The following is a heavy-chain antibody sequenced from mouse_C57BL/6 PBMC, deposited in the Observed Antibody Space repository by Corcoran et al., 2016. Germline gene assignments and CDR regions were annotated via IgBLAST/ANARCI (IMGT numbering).Heavy chain of an antibody. CDR3: ARRDWLGFV. CDR2: INPNNGGT. D-gene: IGHD2-2*01. J-gene: IGHJ1*03. Sequence: EVQLQQSGPELVKPGASVKISCKASGYTFTDYYMNWVKQSHGKSLEWIGDINPNNGGTSYNQKFKGKATLTVDKSSSTAYMELRSLTSEDSAVYYCARRDWLGFVWGTGTTVTVSS. V-gene: IGHV1-26*01. CDR1: GYTFTDYY.